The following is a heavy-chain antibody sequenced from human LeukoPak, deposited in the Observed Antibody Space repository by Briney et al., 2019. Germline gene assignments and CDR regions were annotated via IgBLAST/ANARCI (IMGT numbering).Heavy chain of an antibody. Sequence: PGGSLRLSCAASGFTFSSYAMHWVRQAPGKGLEWVAVISYDGSNKYYADSVKGRFSISRDNSKNTLYLQMNSLRAEDTAVYYCARVWIAADYYGMDVWGQGTMVTVSS. CDR1: GFTFSSYA. D-gene: IGHD6-25*01. CDR2: ISYDGSNK. J-gene: IGHJ6*02. CDR3: ARVWIAADYYGMDV. V-gene: IGHV3-30*04.